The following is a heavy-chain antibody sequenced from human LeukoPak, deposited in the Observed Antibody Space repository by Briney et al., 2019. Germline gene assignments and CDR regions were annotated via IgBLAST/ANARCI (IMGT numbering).Heavy chain of an antibody. Sequence: SETLSLTCTVSGGSNSSSSYYWGWIRQPPGKGLEWIGSIYYSGSTYYNPSLKSRVTISVDTSKNQFSLKLSSVTAADTAVYYCARGMGLDYWGQGTLVTVSS. V-gene: IGHV4-39*07. CDR2: IYYSGST. CDR3: ARGMGLDY. J-gene: IGHJ4*02. D-gene: IGHD1-26*01. CDR1: GGSNSSSSYY.